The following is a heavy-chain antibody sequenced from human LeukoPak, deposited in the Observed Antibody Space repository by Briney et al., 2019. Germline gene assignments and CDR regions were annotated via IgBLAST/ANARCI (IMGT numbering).Heavy chain of an antibody. Sequence: PSETLSLTCTVSGGSISSYYWSWIRQPPGKGLEWIGYIYYSGSTNYNPSLKSRVTISVDTSKNQFSLKLSSVTAADTAVYYCARQMWEPLGGYYFDYWGQGTLVTVSS. CDR3: ARQMWEPLGGYYFDY. CDR1: GGSISSYY. J-gene: IGHJ4*02. V-gene: IGHV4-59*08. D-gene: IGHD1-26*01. CDR2: IYYSGST.